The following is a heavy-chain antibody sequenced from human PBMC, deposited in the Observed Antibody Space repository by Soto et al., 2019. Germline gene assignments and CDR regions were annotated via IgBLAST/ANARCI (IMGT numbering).Heavy chain of an antibody. V-gene: IGHV4-34*01. J-gene: IGHJ6*03. CDR3: ARGGYCSGGSCYWTPEFYYMDV. CDR2: INHSGST. D-gene: IGHD2-15*01. CDR1: GGSFSGYY. Sequence: QVQLQQWGAGLLKPSETLSLTCAVYGGSFSGYYWSWIRQPPGKGLEWIGEINHSGSTNYNPSLKSRVTISVDTSKNQFSLKLSSVTAADTAVYYCARGGYCSGGSCYWTPEFYYMDVWGKGTTVTVSS.